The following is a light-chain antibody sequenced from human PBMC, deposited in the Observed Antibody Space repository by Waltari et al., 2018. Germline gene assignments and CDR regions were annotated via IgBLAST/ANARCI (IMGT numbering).Light chain of an antibody. CDR1: QSVSSS. Sequence: EIVLTQSPATLSLSPGERATLSCPASQSVSSSLAWYRQKPGQAPRLLIYDSSIRATGIPARFSGSGSGTDFTLTISTPEPEDFAVYYCQQRRNWPSVTFGGGTKVEIK. CDR3: QQRRNWPSVT. V-gene: IGKV3-11*01. J-gene: IGKJ4*01. CDR2: DSS.